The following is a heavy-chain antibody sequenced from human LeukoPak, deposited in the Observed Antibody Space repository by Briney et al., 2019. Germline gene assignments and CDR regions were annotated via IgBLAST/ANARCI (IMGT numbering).Heavy chain of an antibody. D-gene: IGHD6-13*01. V-gene: IGHV4-59*01. CDR3: ARAYSIAAVFDF. CDR2: IQLSGST. Sequence: KPSETLSLTCTVSGDSISTDYWGWLRQPPGKGLEWIGYIQLSGSTNKNPSLKSRVTISVDTSKNQFFLNLRSVTAADTAVYYCARAYSIAAVFDFWGQGTLVTVSS. CDR1: GDSISTDY. J-gene: IGHJ4*02.